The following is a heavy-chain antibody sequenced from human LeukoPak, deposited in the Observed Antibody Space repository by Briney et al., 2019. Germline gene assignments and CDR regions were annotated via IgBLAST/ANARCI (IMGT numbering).Heavy chain of an antibody. V-gene: IGHV7-4-1*02. CDR3: ARAIIDYYDSSGKRVDSLSDAFDI. CDR2: INTNTGNP. D-gene: IGHD3-22*01. Sequence: ASVKVSCKASGYTFTDFYIHWVRQAPGQGLEWMGWINTNTGNPTYAQGFTGRFVFSLDTSVSTAYLQISSLKAEDTAVYYCARAIIDYYDSSGKRVDSLSDAFDIWGQGTMVTVSS. CDR1: GYTFTDFY. J-gene: IGHJ3*02.